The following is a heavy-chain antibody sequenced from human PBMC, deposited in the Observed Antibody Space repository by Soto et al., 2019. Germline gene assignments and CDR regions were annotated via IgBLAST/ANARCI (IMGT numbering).Heavy chain of an antibody. CDR2: ISTSGSTI. D-gene: IGHD1-26*01. J-gene: IGHJ4*02. CDR3: AYGGSCDY. CDR1: GFSFNTYE. V-gene: IGHV3-48*03. Sequence: EVQLVESGGGLVQPGGSLRLSCAASGFSFNTYEMNWVRQAPGKGLEWVSYISTSGSTIYYADSAKGRFTISRDNGKNSLYLQMNSLSAEDTAVYYCAYGGSCDYWGQGTQVTVSS.